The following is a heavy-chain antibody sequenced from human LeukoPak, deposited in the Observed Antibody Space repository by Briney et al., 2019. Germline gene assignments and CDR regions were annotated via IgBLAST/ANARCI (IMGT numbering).Heavy chain of an antibody. CDR1: GFSYSSYW. CDR3: ARATQGYFDY. CDR2: IKQDGREK. Sequence: PGGSLRLSCAASGFSYSSYWMSWVRQAPGKGLEWVAHIKQDGREKHYVDSVKGRFTISRDNAKNSLYLEMNSLRVGDTAVYYCARATQGYFDYWGQGALVTVSS. V-gene: IGHV3-7*04. J-gene: IGHJ4*02.